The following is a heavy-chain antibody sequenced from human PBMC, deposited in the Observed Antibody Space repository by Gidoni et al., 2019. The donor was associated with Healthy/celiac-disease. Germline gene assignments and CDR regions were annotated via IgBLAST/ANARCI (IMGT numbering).Heavy chain of an antibody. V-gene: IGHV1-69*09. D-gene: IGHD3-3*01. CDR3: ARGVYYDFWSGYRNEGVYYYYYYMDV. J-gene: IGHJ6*03. Sequence: QVQLVQSGAEVKKPGSSVKVSCKASGGTFSSYAISWMRQSPGQGLYWMGRIIPILGIANYAQKFQGRVTITADKSTSTAYMELSSLRSEDTAVYYCARGVYYDFWSGYRNEGVYYYYYYMDVWGKGTTVTVSS. CDR2: IIPILGIA. CDR1: GGTFSSYA.